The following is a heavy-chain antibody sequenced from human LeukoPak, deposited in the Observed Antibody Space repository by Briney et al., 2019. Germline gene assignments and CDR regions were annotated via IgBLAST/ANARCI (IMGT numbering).Heavy chain of an antibody. CDR3: ARDVGVYDILTGYFTDAFDI. CDR2: ISYDGSNK. D-gene: IGHD3-9*01. Sequence: GGSLRLSCAASGFTFSSYAMHWVRQAPGKGLEWVAVISYDGSNKYYADSVKGRFTISRDNSKNTLYLQMNSLRAEDTAVYYCARDVGVYDILTGYFTDAFDIWGQGTMVTVSS. J-gene: IGHJ3*02. V-gene: IGHV3-30-3*01. CDR1: GFTFSSYA.